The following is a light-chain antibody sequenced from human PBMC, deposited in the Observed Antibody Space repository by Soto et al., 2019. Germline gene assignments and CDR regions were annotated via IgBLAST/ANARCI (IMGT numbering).Light chain of an antibody. CDR3: QQYSTYTPRT. Sequence: EIVLTQSPATLSWSPGERATLSCRASQSVSSYLAWYQQKPGQAPRLLIYGASSRATGIPDRFSGSGSGTEFTLTISSLQPDDFATYDCQQYSTYTPRTFGQGTKV. J-gene: IGKJ1*01. CDR2: GAS. CDR1: QSVSSY. V-gene: IGKV3-11*01.